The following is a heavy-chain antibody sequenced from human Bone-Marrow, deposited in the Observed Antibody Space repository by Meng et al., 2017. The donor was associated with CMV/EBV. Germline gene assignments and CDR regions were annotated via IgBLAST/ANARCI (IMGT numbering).Heavy chain of an antibody. CDR3: ARGMRYDWNHYNFDY. D-gene: IGHD1-14*01. CDR1: GGSFSGYY. V-gene: IGHV4-34*01. J-gene: IGHJ4*02. Sequence: GSLRLSCAVYGGSFSGYYWSWIRQPPGKGLEWIGEINHSGSTNYNPSLKSRVTISIDTSKNQFSLKLSSVTAADTAVYYCARGMRYDWNHYNFDYWGQGTLVTVSS. CDR2: INHSGST.